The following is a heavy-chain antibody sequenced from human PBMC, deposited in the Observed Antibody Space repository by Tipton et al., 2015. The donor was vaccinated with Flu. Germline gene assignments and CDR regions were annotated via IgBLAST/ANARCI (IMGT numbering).Heavy chain of an antibody. CDR2: IKQDGSEK. CDR3: ARAPDIAVAAYYFDY. CDR1: GFTFSSYW. J-gene: IGHJ4*02. D-gene: IGHD6-19*01. V-gene: IGHV3-7*01. Sequence: SLRLSCAASGFTFSSYWMSWVRQAPGKGLEWVANIKQDGSEKYYVDSVKGRFTISRDNAKNSLYLQMNSLRAEDTAVYYCARAPDIAVAAYYFDYWGQGTLVTVSS.